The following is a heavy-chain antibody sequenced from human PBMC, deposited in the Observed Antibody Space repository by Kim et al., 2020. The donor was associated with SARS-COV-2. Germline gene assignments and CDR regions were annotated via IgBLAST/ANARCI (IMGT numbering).Heavy chain of an antibody. Sequence: GGSLRLSCAASGFTFSSYEMNWVRQAPGKGLEWVSYISSSGSTIYYADSVKGRFTISRDNAKNSLYLQMNSLRAEDTAVYYCAQGITVFDYWGQGTLVTVSS. D-gene: IGHD3-10*01. CDR2: ISSSGSTI. CDR3: AQGITVFDY. CDR1: GFTFSSYE. V-gene: IGHV3-48*03. J-gene: IGHJ4*02.